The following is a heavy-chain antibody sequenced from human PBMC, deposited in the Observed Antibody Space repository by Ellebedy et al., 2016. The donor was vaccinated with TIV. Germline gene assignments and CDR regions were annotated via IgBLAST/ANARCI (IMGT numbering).Heavy chain of an antibody. V-gene: IGHV5-51*01. CDR2: IHPPDSNT. Sequence: GESLKISCKASGYNFASYWIAWVRQMPGKGLEWMGIIHPPDSNTRYSPSFQGKVTISADKSISTAYLQWSSLKASDTAMYFCTRRADGYDYWGQGTLVTVSS. J-gene: IGHJ4*02. CDR1: GYNFASYW. D-gene: IGHD6-25*01. CDR3: TRRADGYDY.